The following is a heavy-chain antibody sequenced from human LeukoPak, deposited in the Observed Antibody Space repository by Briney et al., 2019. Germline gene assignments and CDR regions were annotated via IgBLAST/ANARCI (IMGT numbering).Heavy chain of an antibody. V-gene: IGHV1-8*01. CDR2: MNPNSGNT. J-gene: IGHJ5*02. Sequence: AASVKVSCRASVYTFTSYDINWVRQATGQGLEWMGWMNPNSGNTGYAQKFQGRVTMTRNTSISTAYMELSSLRSEDTAVYYCERGGRDGYHLWVQGTLVTVSS. CDR3: ERGGRDGYHL. CDR1: VYTFTSYD. D-gene: IGHD5-24*01.